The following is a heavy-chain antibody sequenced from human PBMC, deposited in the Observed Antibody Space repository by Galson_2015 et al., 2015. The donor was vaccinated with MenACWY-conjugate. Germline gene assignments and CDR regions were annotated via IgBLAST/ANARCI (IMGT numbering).Heavy chain of an antibody. CDR3: SRVERKQLSVDS. CDR2: INPGGSGT. V-gene: IGHV3-74*01. J-gene: IGHJ5*01. D-gene: IGHD6-13*01. CDR1: WFTLSSFW. Sequence: LRLSCAASWFTLSSFWLDWVRPVPGKGLGLVSSINPGGSGTTYADSVKGRFTISRDNAKNTLYLEVNSLRAEDTAVYFWSRVERKQLSVDSWGQGTLVTVSS.